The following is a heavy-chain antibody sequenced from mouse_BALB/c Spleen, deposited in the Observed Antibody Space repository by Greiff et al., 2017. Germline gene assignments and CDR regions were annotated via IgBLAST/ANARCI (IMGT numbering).Heavy chain of an antibody. CDR2: ILPGSGST. V-gene: IGHV1-9*01. D-gene: IGHD2-3*01. Sequence: VQVVESGAELMKPGASVKISCKATGYTFSSYWIEWVKQRPGHGLEWIGEILPGSGSTNYNEKFKGKATFTADTSSNTAYMQLSSLTSEDSAVYYCARWDGYYAMDYWGQGTSVTVSS. CDR3: ARWDGYYAMDY. J-gene: IGHJ4*01. CDR1: GYTFSSYW.